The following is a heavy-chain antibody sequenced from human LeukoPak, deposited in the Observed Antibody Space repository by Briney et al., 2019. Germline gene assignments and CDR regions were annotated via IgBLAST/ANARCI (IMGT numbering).Heavy chain of an antibody. D-gene: IGHD1-26*01. CDR2: ISWNSGSI. Sequence: GRFLRLSCAASGFTFDDYAMHWVRQAPGKGLEWVSGISWNSGSIGYADSVKGRFTISRDNAKNSLYLQMNSLRAEDTALYYCATSGSYYYYGMDVWGQGTTVTVSS. CDR1: GFTFDDYA. CDR3: ATSGSYYYYGMDV. V-gene: IGHV3-9*01. J-gene: IGHJ6*02.